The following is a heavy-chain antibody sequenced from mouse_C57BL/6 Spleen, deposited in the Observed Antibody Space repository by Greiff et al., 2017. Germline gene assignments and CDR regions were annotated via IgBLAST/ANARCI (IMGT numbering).Heavy chain of an antibody. CDR3: AREGSTMVTTGAY. V-gene: IGHV1-55*01. CDR1: GYTFTSYW. D-gene: IGHD2-2*01. Sequence: VQLQQPGAEFVKPGASVTMSCKASGYTFTSYWITWVKQRPGQGLEWIGDIYPGSGSTKYNEKFKSKATLTVDTSSSTAYMQLSSLTSEDSAVYYCAREGSTMVTTGAYWGQGTLVTVSA. CDR2: IYPGSGST. J-gene: IGHJ3*01.